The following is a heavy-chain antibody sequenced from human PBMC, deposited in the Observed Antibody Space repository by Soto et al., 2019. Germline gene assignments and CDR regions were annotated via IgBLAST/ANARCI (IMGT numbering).Heavy chain of an antibody. V-gene: IGHV7-4-1*01. CDR3: ARDLNGIYGSGSYC. CDR1: GYTFTSYA. CDR2: INTNTGNP. Sequence: GASVKVSCKASGYTFTSYAMNWVRQAPGQGLEWMGWINTNTGNPTYAQGFTGRFVFSLDTSVSTAYLQICSLKAEDTAVYYCARDLNGIYGSGSYCWGQGTLVTVSS. D-gene: IGHD3-10*01. J-gene: IGHJ4*02.